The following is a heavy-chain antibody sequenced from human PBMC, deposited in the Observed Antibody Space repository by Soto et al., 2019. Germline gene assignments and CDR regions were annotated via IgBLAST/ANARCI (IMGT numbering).Heavy chain of an antibody. V-gene: IGHV3-74*01. D-gene: IGHD2-2*01. J-gene: IGHJ6*03. Sequence: PGGSLRLSCAASGFTFSSYWMHWVRQAPGKGLVWVSRINSDGSSTSYADSVKGRFTIPRDNAKNTLYLQMNSLRAEDTAVYYCARGDVVVPAQVFNYYYMDVWGKGTTVTVSS. CDR1: GFTFSSYW. CDR2: INSDGSST. CDR3: ARGDVVVPAQVFNYYYMDV.